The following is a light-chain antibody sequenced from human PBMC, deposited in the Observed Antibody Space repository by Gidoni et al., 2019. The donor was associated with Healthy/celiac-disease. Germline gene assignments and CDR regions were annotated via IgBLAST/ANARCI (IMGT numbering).Light chain of an antibody. J-gene: IGKJ3*01. Sequence: DIQMTQSPSSLSASVGNSVTITCRACQSISSSLNWYQQKPGKAPKLLIYASSSLQRGVPSRFSGSVSGTDFTLTISSLQPEYFATYYCQQSYSTPLFGPETKVEIK. CDR1: QSISSS. V-gene: IGKV1-39*01. CDR3: QQSYSTPL. CDR2: ASS.